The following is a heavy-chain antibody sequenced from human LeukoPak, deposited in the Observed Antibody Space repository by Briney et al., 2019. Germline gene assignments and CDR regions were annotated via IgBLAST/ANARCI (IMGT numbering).Heavy chain of an antibody. CDR1: GFSLSTKGMG. CDR3: AHRQRYLGYFDY. Sequence: ESGPTLVKPTETLTLTCAFSGFSLSTKGMGVGWIRQPPGKALEWLALFYWVGDRRYSPSLKSRLTITKDTSKNQVVPTMTNMDPVDTATYYCAHRQRYLGYFDYWGQGTLVTVSS. CDR2: FYWVGDR. D-gene: IGHD3-9*01. J-gene: IGHJ4*02. V-gene: IGHV2-5*02.